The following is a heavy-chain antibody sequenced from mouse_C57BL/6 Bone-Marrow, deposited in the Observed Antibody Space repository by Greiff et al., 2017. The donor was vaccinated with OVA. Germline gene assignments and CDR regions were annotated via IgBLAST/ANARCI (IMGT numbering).Heavy chain of an antibody. CDR1: GFSFNTYA. CDR2: IRSKSNNYAT. J-gene: IGHJ3*01. Sequence: EVKLVESGGGLVQPKGSLKLSCAASGFSFNTYAMNWVRQAPGKGLEWVARIRSKSNNYATYYADSVKDRFTISRDDSESMLYLQMNNLKTEDTAMYYFVFNDGYYPFAYWGQGTLVTVSA. V-gene: IGHV10-1*01. D-gene: IGHD2-3*01. CDR3: VFNDGYYPFAY.